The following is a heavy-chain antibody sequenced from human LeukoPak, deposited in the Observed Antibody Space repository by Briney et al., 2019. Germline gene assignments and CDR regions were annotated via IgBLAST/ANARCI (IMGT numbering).Heavy chain of an antibody. D-gene: IGHD3-10*01. V-gene: IGHV4-39*01. CDR3: ARRVSDYYYYYIDV. J-gene: IGHJ6*03. CDR2: IYYSGTT. Sequence: PPETLSLTCSVSGGSISTSNYYWGWIRQPPGKGLEWIGTIYYSGTTYYNPSLESRVTIFEDTSKNQFSLMLNSVTAADTAVYYCARRVSDYYYYYIDVWGEGTTVTVSS. CDR1: GGSISTSNYY.